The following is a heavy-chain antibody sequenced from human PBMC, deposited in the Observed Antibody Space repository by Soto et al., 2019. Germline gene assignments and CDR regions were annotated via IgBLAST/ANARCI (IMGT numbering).Heavy chain of an antibody. CDR2: IDPSDSYT. D-gene: IGHD3-10*01. Sequence: GESLKISCKGSGYSFTSYWISWVRQMPGKGLEWMGRIDPSDSYTNYSPSFQGYVTISADKSISTAYLQWSSLKASDTAMYYCARQGGFGELLFYYYGMDVWGQGTTVTVSS. V-gene: IGHV5-10-1*01. CDR3: ARQGGFGELLFYYYGMDV. CDR1: GYSFTSYW. J-gene: IGHJ6*02.